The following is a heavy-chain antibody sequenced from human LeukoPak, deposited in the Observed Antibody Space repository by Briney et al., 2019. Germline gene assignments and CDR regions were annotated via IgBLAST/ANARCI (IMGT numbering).Heavy chain of an antibody. CDR2: ISAFNGNT. D-gene: IGHD5-12*01. V-gene: IGHV1-18*01. Sequence: GASVKVSCKASGYTFTSYGFSWVRQAPGQGLEWMGWISAFNGNTNYAQKFQGRVSMTTDTSTSTASMELRSLRSDDTAVYYCARLQSNEWWLPQYYYYYYMDVWGKGTTVTVSS. J-gene: IGHJ6*03. CDR1: GYTFTSYG. CDR3: ARLQSNEWWLPQYYYYYYMDV.